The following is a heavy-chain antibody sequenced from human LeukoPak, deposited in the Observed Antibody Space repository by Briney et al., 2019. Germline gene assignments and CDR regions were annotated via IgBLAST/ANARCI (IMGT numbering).Heavy chain of an antibody. CDR3: ARGREYSYDYRGWFDP. Sequence: SETLSLTCAVSGGSISSSNWWSWVRQPPGEGLEWIGEIYHSGSTNYNPSLKSRVTISVDNYKNQFSLKLSSVTAADTAVYYCARGREYSYDYRGWFDPWGQGTLVTVSS. V-gene: IGHV4-4*02. CDR1: GGSISSSNW. J-gene: IGHJ5*02. CDR2: IYHSGST. D-gene: IGHD5-18*01.